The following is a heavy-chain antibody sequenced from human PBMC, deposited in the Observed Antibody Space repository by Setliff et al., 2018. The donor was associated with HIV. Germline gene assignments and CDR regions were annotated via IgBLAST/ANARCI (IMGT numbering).Heavy chain of an antibody. CDR2: IHPRDSET. J-gene: IGHJ6*02. CDR3: ASLQADAVDA. V-gene: IGHV5-51*01. CDR1: GYSFTSYW. Sequence: HGESLKISCKGSGYSFTSYWIGWVRQMPGKGLEWMGIIHPRDSETRYSPSFQGQVTISADKSISTAYLQWSSLKASDTAMYYCASLQADAVDAWGQGTTVTVSS.